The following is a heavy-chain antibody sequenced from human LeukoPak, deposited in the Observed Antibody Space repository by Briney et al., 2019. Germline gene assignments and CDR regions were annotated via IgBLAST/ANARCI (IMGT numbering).Heavy chain of an antibody. J-gene: IGHJ4*02. CDR3: GRDFWSGYQGGYDY. CDR1: GFTFSSYW. CDR2: INSDGSST. D-gene: IGHD3-3*01. Sequence: GGSLRLSCAASGFTFSSYWMHWVRQAPGKGLVWVSRINSDGSSTSCADSVKGRFTISRDNAKNTLYLQMNSLRAEDTAVYYCGRDFWSGYQGGYDYWGQGTLVTVSS. V-gene: IGHV3-74*01.